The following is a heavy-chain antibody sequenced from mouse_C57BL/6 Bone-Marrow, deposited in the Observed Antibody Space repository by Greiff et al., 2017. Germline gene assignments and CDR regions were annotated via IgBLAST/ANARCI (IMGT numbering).Heavy chain of an antibody. CDR3: ARDAPTGVYAMDY. D-gene: IGHD4-1*02. J-gene: IGHJ4*01. CDR1: GFTFSDFY. CDR2: SRNKANDYTT. V-gene: IGHV7-1*01. Sequence: EVKLMESGGGLVQSGRSLRLSCATSGFTFSDFYMEWVRQAPGKGLEWIAASRNKANDYTTEYSASVKGRFIVSRDTSQSILYLQMNALRAEDTASYYCARDAPTGVYAMDYWGQGTSLTVSS.